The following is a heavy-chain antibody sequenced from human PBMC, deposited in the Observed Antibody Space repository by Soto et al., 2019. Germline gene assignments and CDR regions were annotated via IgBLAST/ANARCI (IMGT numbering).Heavy chain of an antibody. Sequence: QVQLVQSGAEVKKPGASVKVSCKASGYSFTRYGISWVRQDPGQGLEWMGWISGYNANTNYTENLQGIVTMTTDTSTSTDYMAVRTLISDDTSVYYCARMGAVLYYYYGLDVWGQGTTVTVSS. CDR1: GYSFTRYG. J-gene: IGHJ6*02. D-gene: IGHD3-16*01. CDR3: ARMGAVLYYYYGLDV. V-gene: IGHV1-18*01. CDR2: ISGYNANT.